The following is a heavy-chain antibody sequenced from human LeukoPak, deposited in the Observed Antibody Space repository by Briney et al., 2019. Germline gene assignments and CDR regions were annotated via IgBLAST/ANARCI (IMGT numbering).Heavy chain of an antibody. Sequence: SETLSLTCTVSGGSISSYCWSWIRQPAGKGLEWIGRIYTSGSTNYNPSLKSRVTMSVDTSKNQFSLKLSSVTAADTAVYYCARVTVLVRHNWFDPWGQGTLVTVSS. V-gene: IGHV4-4*07. D-gene: IGHD3-16*01. J-gene: IGHJ5*02. CDR2: IYTSGST. CDR1: GGSISSYC. CDR3: ARVTVLVRHNWFDP.